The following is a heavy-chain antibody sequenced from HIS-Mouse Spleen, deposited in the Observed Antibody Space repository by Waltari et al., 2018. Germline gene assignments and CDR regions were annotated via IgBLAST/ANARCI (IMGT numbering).Heavy chain of an antibody. V-gene: IGHV3-33*06. CDR2: IWYDGSNK. J-gene: IGHJ4*02. CDR3: AKGGLMVYAIGDY. Sequence: QVQLVESGGGVVQPGRSMRLSCAASGCTLRSSGMHWVRRAPGKGLEWVAVIWYDGSNKYYADSVKGRFTISRDNSKNTLYLQMNSLRAEDTAVYYCAKGGLMVYAIGDYWGQGTLVTVSS. D-gene: IGHD2-8*01. CDR1: GCTLRSSG.